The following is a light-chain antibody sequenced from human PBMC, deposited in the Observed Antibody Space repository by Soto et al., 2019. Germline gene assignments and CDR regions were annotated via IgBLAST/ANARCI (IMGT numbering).Light chain of an antibody. CDR1: QSITTN. V-gene: IGKV3-15*01. CDR3: QQYNDWPPKRT. CDR2: GAS. J-gene: IGKJ1*01. Sequence: EVVMTQSPVTLSVSPGERATLSCRASQSITTNLAWYQQKPGQAPRLLIYGASTMATGVPARFSGSGSGTKFTLTISSLQSEDFALYYCQQYNDWPPKRTFGQGTRVDFK.